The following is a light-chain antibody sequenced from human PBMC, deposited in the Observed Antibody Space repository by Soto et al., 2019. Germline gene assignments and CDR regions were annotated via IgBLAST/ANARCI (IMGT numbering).Light chain of an antibody. V-gene: IGKV3-20*01. CDR2: GSS. J-gene: IGKJ1*01. CDR3: QQYDISPRT. CDR1: QSLNSFY. Sequence: EIVLTQSPGTLSLSPGERATLSCRASQSLNSFYLAWYQQKPGQAPRLLIDGSSNRATGIPDRFSGSGSGTDCTLTISRLDPEDFAVYYCQQYDISPRTFGQGTKVEVK.